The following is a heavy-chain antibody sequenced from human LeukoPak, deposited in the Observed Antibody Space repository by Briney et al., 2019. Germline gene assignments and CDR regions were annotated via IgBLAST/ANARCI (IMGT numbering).Heavy chain of an antibody. CDR2: IYYGGSP. Sequence: SETLSLTCNVSGGSISTTTNSWGWAWIRQRPTKGLEWIGSIYYGGSPYYTSSLKSRVTISVDTSKNRFSLKLSSVTAADTAVYYCATTSYYYDSPDYWGQGTLVTVSS. CDR3: ATTSYYYDSPDY. J-gene: IGHJ4*02. V-gene: IGHV4-39*01. CDR1: GGSISTTTNS. D-gene: IGHD3-22*01.